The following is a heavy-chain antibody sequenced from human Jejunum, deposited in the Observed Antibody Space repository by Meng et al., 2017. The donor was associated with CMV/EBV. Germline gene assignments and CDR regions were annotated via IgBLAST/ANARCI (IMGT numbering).Heavy chain of an antibody. CDR2: INNDGSTT. D-gene: IGHD2-15*01. CDR1: GFTFSNYW. J-gene: IGHJ5*02. CDR3: ARKRSVVGGVFFDP. V-gene: IGHV3-74*01. Sequence: SGFTFSNYWMHWVRQAPGKGLVWVSHINNDGSTTTYADSVKGRFTISRDNAKNTLYLQMNSLRAEDTAVYYCARKRSVVGGVFFDPWGQGTLVTVSS.